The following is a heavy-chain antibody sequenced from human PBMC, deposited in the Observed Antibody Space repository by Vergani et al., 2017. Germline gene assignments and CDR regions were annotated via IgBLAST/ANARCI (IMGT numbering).Heavy chain of an antibody. D-gene: IGHD5-12*01. Sequence: QVQLVQSGAEVKKPGSSVKVSCKASGGTFSSYTISWVRQAPGQGLEWMGRIIPILGIANYAQKFQGRVTITADKSTSTAYMGLSSLRSEDTAVYYCAGGVATTRLVDYYGMDVWGQGTTVTVSS. J-gene: IGHJ6*02. CDR1: GGTFSSYT. CDR2: IIPILGIA. V-gene: IGHV1-69*02. CDR3: AGGVATTRLVDYYGMDV.